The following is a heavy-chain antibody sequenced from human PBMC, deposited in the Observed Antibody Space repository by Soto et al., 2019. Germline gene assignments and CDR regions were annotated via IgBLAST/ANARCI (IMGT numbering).Heavy chain of an antibody. CDR3: ARGGPFSSSSEFEF. CDR2: IYAGGST. Sequence: EVQLVESGGGLIHPGGSLRLSCAASGFTVETNYMSWVRQAPGKGLEWVSKIYAGGSTFYADSVRGRFTISRDTSKNTVYLQMNSLRDDDTAVYFCARGGPFSSSSEFEFWGRGTLVIVSS. V-gene: IGHV3-53*01. J-gene: IGHJ4*02. D-gene: IGHD3-3*02. CDR1: GFTVETNY.